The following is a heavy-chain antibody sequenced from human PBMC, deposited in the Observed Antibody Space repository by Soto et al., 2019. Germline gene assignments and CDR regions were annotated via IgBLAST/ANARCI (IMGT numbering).Heavy chain of an antibody. CDR1: GFTFTSYA. V-gene: IGHV3-23*01. D-gene: IGHD3-3*01. Sequence: VHLLESGGGLVQPGGSLRLSCSASGFTFTSYAMSWVRQAPGKGLQWVSGISGSGGDTKSADSVKGRFTISRDNFKNILYLQLNSLRAEDTAVYYCAKHDFWTLYNTGLDSWGQGTLVSVSS. CDR3: AKHDFWTLYNTGLDS. J-gene: IGHJ4*02. CDR2: ISGSGGDT.